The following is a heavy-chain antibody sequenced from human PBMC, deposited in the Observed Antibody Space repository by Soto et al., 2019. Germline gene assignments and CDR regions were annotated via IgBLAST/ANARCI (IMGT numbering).Heavy chain of an antibody. J-gene: IGHJ5*02. D-gene: IGHD3-10*01. V-gene: IGHV4-59*01. Sequence: QVQLQESGPGLVKPSETLSLTCTVSGGSISSYYWSWIRQPPGKGLEWIGYIYYSWSTNYNPALKSRVTISVDTSKNQFSLKLSSVTAADTAVYYCARSGGHWFDPWGQGTLVTVSS. CDR3: ARSGGHWFDP. CDR2: IYYSWST. CDR1: GGSISSYY.